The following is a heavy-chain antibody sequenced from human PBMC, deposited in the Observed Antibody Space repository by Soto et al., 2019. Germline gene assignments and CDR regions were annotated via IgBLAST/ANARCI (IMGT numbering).Heavy chain of an antibody. Sequence: QVQLVESGGGVVQPGRSLRLSCAASGFSFSSCAMHWVRQAPGKGLEWVAVVSHDGSNKYYADSVKGRVTISRDNSINTVYLQMNSLRAEDTAVYYCVRVSIAVAGIAYYFDYWGQGTVVTVSS. CDR3: VRVSIAVAGIAYYFDY. D-gene: IGHD6-19*01. J-gene: IGHJ4*02. CDR2: VSHDGSNK. V-gene: IGHV3-30-3*01. CDR1: GFSFSSCA.